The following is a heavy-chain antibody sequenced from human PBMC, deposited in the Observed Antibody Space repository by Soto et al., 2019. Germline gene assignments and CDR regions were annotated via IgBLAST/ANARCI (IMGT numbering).Heavy chain of an antibody. V-gene: IGHV3-23*01. CDR1: GFTFSSYA. D-gene: IGHD4-17*01. CDR3: AKRTVGWYFDL. J-gene: IGHJ2*01. CDR2: ISGSGDST. Sequence: EVQLLESGGGLVQPGGSLRLSCAASGFTFSSYAMSWVRQAPGKGLEWVSAISGSGDSTYYADSVKGRFTISGDNSKNTQYLQMNSLRAEDTAVYYCAKRTVGWYFDLWGRGTLVTVSS.